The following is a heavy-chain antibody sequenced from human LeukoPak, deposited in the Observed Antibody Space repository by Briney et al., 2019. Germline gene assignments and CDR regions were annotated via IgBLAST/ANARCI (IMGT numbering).Heavy chain of an antibody. V-gene: IGHV3-7*03. Sequence: PGGSLRLSCAASGLALSSHWMTWVRQVPGRGPEWVANVNRDGSETYYLDSVKGRFTISKDNAKNSLYLQMNSLRAEDTALYHCARNNAMDVWGQGTTVIVSS. CDR2: VNRDGSET. CDR1: GLALSSHW. J-gene: IGHJ6*02. D-gene: IGHD2-8*01. CDR3: ARNNAMDV.